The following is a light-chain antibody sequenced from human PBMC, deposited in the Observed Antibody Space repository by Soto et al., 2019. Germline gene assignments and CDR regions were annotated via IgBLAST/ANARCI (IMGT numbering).Light chain of an antibody. CDR1: KGISSY. V-gene: IGKV1-8*01. J-gene: IGKJ3*01. CDR3: QQYYSYPRT. CDR2: AAS. Sequence: AIRMTQSPSSLSASTGDRVTITCRASKGISSYLAWYQQKPGKAPKLLIYAASTLQSGVPSRISGSGSRTDFTLTISCLQSEDFATYYCQQYYSYPRTFGPGTKVDIK.